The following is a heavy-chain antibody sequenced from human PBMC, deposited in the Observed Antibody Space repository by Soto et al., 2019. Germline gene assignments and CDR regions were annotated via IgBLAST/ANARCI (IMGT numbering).Heavy chain of an antibody. D-gene: IGHD5-12*01. CDR1: GGSFSGYY. Sequence: PSETLSLTCAVYGGSFSGYYLSWIRQPPGKGLEWIGEINHSGSTNYNPSLKSRVTISVDTSKNQFSLKLSSVTAADTAVYYCASGVEMATIGFDYWGQGTLVTVYS. CDR3: ASGVEMATIGFDY. J-gene: IGHJ4*02. V-gene: IGHV4-34*01. CDR2: INHSGST.